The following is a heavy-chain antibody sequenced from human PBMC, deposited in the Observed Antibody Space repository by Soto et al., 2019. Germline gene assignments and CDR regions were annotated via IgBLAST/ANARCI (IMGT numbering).Heavy chain of an antibody. CDR1: GYTFTSYG. Sequence: QVQLVQSGPEVKKPGASVKVSCKTSGYTFTSYGISWVRQAPGQGLEWMGWISTDKGKTNYAQKCQGRVTMTTDTCTSTAYMELGSLRSDDTAVYYCATRSPAFDVWGQGTLVTVSS. V-gene: IGHV1-18*01. CDR3: ATRSPAFDV. CDR2: ISTDKGKT. J-gene: IGHJ4*02.